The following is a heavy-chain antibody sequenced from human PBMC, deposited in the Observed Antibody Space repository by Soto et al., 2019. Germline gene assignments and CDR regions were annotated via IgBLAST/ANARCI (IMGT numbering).Heavy chain of an antibody. CDR3: AKVTQHYYGSGSSYYYYYYYGMYV. CDR1: GFTFNSYS. V-gene: IGHV3-21*04. Sequence: VSLRLSCAASGFTFNSYSMNWVRQAPGKGLEWVSSMSRSSRYIYYADSVKGRFTISRDNAKNSVYLQMNSLRAEDTAVYYCAKVTQHYYGSGSSYYYYYYYGMYVCGQGTTVIVS. CDR2: MSRSSRYI. D-gene: IGHD3-10*01. J-gene: IGHJ6*02.